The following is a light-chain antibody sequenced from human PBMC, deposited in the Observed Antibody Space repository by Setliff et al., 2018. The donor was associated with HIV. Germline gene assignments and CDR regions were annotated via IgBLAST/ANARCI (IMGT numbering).Light chain of an antibody. Sequence: DIVMTQSPDSLAVSLGARATINCKSSQSILYTANNNFNLAWYQQKPGQPPKLLIYWASNRESGVPDRFSGSGSGTDFTLTISNLQAEDVAVYYCQQYYSSPFTFGPGTKVDIK. CDR1: QSILYTANNNFN. CDR3: QQYYSSPFT. J-gene: IGKJ3*01. V-gene: IGKV4-1*01. CDR2: WAS.